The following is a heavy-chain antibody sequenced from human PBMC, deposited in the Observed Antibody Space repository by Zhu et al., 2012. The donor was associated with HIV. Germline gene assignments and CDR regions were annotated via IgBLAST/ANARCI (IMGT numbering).Heavy chain of an antibody. Sequence: QVQLQESGPGLVKPSETLSLTCIVSGGSISSSSSYWGWIRQPPGRGLDWIGSINYSGSIYYNPSLKSRVTISVDTSKNQFSLKLSSVTAADTAVYYCARHVWSGPHAFDIWGQGTMVTVSS. CDR1: GGSISSSSSY. CDR2: INYSGSI. CDR3: ARHVWSGPHAFDI. V-gene: IGHV4-39*07. D-gene: IGHD2-8*02. J-gene: IGHJ3*02.